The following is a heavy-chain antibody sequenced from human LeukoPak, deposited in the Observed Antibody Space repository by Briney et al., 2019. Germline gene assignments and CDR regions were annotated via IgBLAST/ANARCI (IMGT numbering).Heavy chain of an antibody. Sequence: SETLSLTCAVYGGSFSGYYWSWIRQPPGKGLEWIGEINHSGSTNYNPSLKSRVTISVDTSNNQFSLKLSSVTAADTAVYYCVRSEVETSGRDYWGHGTLVTVSS. V-gene: IGHV4-34*01. CDR3: VRSEVETSGRDY. J-gene: IGHJ4*01. CDR1: GGSFSGYY. D-gene: IGHD2-15*01. CDR2: INHSGST.